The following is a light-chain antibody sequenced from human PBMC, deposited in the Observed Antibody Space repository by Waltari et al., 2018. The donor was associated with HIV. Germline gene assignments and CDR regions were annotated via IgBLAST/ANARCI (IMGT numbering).Light chain of an antibody. CDR3: ALYMTGAKWV. CDR1: SDPVPINYS. J-gene: IGLJ3*02. Sequence: QTVVTPEPSFSVSPGATVPLTRALNSDPVPINYSPSWFQQTPGQAPRTLISSTYSRSSGVPDRFSGSILGNKAALTITGAQADDDSVYFCALYMTGAKWVFGGGTKLTVL. V-gene: IGLV8-61*01. CDR2: STY.